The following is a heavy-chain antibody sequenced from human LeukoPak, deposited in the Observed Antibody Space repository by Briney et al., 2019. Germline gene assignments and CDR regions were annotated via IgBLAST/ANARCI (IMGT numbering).Heavy chain of an antibody. CDR3: ARLDYYYGSGSLFDY. D-gene: IGHD3-10*01. Sequence: PSETLSLTCTVSGGSFSSYYWNWIRQPAGMGLEWIGYIYYSGSTNYNPSLKSRVTISVDTSKNQFSLKLSSVTAADTAVYYCARLDYYYGSGSLFDYWGQGTLVTVSP. V-gene: IGHV4-59*08. CDR1: GGSFSSYY. CDR2: IYYSGST. J-gene: IGHJ4*02.